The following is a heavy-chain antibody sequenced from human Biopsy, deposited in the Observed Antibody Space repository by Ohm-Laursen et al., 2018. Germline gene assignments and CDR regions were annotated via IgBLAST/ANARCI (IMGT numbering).Heavy chain of an antibody. CDR1: GGSISSDY. Sequence: TLSLTCTVSGGSISSDYWSWIRQTPGKGLAWIGYIYYSESTNYNPSLKSRVTISVDTSKNQFSLRLTSVTAADTAVYYCARDYGSGSLFDPWGQGTLVTVSS. V-gene: IGHV4-59*12. CDR3: ARDYGSGSLFDP. CDR2: IYYSEST. J-gene: IGHJ5*02. D-gene: IGHD2-15*01.